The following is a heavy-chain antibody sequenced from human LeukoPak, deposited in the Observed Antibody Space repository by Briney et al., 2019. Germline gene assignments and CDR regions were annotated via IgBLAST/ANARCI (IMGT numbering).Heavy chain of an antibody. CDR3: ARGVVVTGLDY. CDR2: ISSSSSYI. V-gene: IGHV3-21*01. Sequence: GGSLRLSCAASGFTFSDYSMKWVRQAPGKGLEWVSSISSSSSYIYYADSVKGRFTISRDSAKNSLYLQMNSLRAEDTAVYYCARGVVVTGLDYWGQGTLVTVSS. J-gene: IGHJ4*02. CDR1: GFTFSDYS. D-gene: IGHD2-2*01.